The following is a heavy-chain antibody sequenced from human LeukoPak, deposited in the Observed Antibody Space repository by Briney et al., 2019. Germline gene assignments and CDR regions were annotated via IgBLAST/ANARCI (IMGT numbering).Heavy chain of an antibody. J-gene: IGHJ6*03. D-gene: IGHD6-6*01. CDR2: IYYSGST. CDR3: ARDRIAAINYYYYYMDD. CDR1: GGSISSSSYY. Sequence: SETLSLTCTVSGGSISSSSYYWGWIRQPPGKGLEWIGSIYYSGSTYFNPSLKSRVTISVDTSKNQFSLKLSSVTAADTAVYYCARDRIAAINYYYYYMDDWGKGTTVTVSS. V-gene: IGHV4-39*07.